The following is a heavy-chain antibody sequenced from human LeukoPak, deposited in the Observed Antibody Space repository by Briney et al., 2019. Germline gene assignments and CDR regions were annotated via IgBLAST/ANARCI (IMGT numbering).Heavy chain of an antibody. CDR2: ISYDGSNK. CDR3: AKVREVGTCDYGDLNYFDY. J-gene: IGHJ4*02. V-gene: IGHV3-30*18. D-gene: IGHD4-17*01. Sequence: GGSLRLSCAASGFTFSSYGMHWVRQAPGKGLEWVAVISYDGSNKYYADSVKGRFTISRDNSKNTLYLQMSSLRAEDTAVYYCAKVREVGTCDYGDLNYFDYWGQGTLVTVSS. CDR1: GFTFSSYG.